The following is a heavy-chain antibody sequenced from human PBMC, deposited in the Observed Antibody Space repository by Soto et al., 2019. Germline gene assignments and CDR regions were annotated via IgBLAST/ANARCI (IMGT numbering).Heavy chain of an antibody. V-gene: IGHV3-7*01. D-gene: IGHD5-18*01. J-gene: IGHJ4*02. CDR3: ASLDTAMIKTAGY. Sequence: EVRLVESGGGLVQPGGSLRLSCVASGLTFSSWMSWVRQAPGKGLEWVAMTTQDGSGKHYVDSVKGRFTISRDSAKNSMYLQMNSLTVEDTAMYYCASLDTAMIKTAGYWGQGTQVTVSS. CDR2: TTQDGSGK. CDR1: GLTFSSW.